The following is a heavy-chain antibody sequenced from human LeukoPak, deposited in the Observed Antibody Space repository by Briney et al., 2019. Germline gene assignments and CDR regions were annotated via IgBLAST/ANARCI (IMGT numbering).Heavy chain of an antibody. CDR2: IIPIFDAA. J-gene: IGHJ4*02. V-gene: IGHV1-69*13. CDR1: GYTFTSYG. Sequence: SVKVSCKASGYTFTSYGISWVRQAPRQGLEWMGGIIPIFDAADNAQKFQGRLTITADESTSTAYMELSSLRAEDTAVYYCARDLLGSATSYSSGAWDYWGQGTLVTVSS. D-gene: IGHD3-9*01. CDR3: ARDLLGSATSYSSGAWDY.